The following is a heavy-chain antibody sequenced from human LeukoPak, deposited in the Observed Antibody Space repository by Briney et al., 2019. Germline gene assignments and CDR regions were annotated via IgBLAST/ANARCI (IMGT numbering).Heavy chain of an antibody. V-gene: IGHV1-8*02. CDR1: GYTFTGYY. CDR2: INPNSGNT. CDR3: ARGFSTGTGIHLCSSLDAFNI. Sequence: ASVKVSCKASGYTFTGYYMHWVRQAPGQGLEWMGWINPNSGNTGYAQKFQGRVTMTRNTSISTAYMELSSLRSEDTAVYYCARGFSTGTGIHLCSSLDAFNIGAKG. J-gene: IGHJ3*02. D-gene: IGHD1-1*01.